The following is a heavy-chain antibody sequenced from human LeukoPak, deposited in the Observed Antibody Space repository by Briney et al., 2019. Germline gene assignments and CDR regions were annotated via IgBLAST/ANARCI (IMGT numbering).Heavy chain of an antibody. CDR2: IYTSGST. CDR3: ARALITMVRGVTSEWFDP. CDR1: GGSITSGSYY. J-gene: IGHJ5*02. D-gene: IGHD3-10*01. Sequence: SQTLSLTCTVSGGSITSGSYYWSWIRQPAGKGLEWIGRIYTSGSTNYNPSLKSRVTMSVDTSKNQFSLKLSSVTAADTAVYYCARALITMVRGVTSEWFDPWGQGTLVTVSS. V-gene: IGHV4-61*02.